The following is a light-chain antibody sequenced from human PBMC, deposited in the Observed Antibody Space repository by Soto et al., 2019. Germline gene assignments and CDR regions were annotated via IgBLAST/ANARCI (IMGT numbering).Light chain of an antibody. Sequence: TQSRSSLSSNVRDKVTXTGLASHNTRGYLAWYQQKPGQAPTLLIYGASIRAAGIPDRFSGSGSGTDFTLTIRRLEPEDFAVYYCQQYGSSPRTFGQGSMVEI. CDR1: HNTRGY. CDR3: QQYGSSPRT. J-gene: IGKJ1*01. CDR2: GAS. V-gene: IGKV3-20*01.